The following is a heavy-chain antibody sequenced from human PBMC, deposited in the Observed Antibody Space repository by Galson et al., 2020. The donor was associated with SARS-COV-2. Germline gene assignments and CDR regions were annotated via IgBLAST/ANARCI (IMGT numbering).Heavy chain of an antibody. CDR3: AREMAILPSWFDP. CDR1: GYTLTSYY. D-gene: IGHD2-21*01. V-gene: IGHV1-46*03. CDR2: INPSGGST. Sequence: ASVTVTCKATGYTLTSYYMHWVRQAPGQGLEWMGIINPSGGSTSYAQKFQGRLTKTRDTHTSTVYMELSSLRYEDTAVYYCAREMAILPSWFDPLGQGTLVTVSS. J-gene: IGHJ5*02.